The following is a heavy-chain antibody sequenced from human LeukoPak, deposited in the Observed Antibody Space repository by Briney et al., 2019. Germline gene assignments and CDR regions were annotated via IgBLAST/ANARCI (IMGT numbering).Heavy chain of an antibody. CDR1: GYTLTDLS. V-gene: IGHV1-24*01. CDR2: FDPVPGET. CDR3: ATDHPVTMIVAHAFDI. Sequence: GASVKVSCKVSGYTLTDLSVHWVRQAPGKGLEWMGGFDPVPGETIYAEKFQGRVTTTEDTSTDTAYMELSSLRSEDTAVYYCATDHPVTMIVAHAFDIWGQGTMVTASS. D-gene: IGHD3-22*01. J-gene: IGHJ3*02.